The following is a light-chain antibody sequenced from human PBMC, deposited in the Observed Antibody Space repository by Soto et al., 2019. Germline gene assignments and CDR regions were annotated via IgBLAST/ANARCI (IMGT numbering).Light chain of an antibody. J-gene: IGLJ2*01. CDR3: TSFTRSSNNV. Sequence: QSALTQPASVSGSPGQSITISCTGTSSDVGAYNYVSWYQQHPGKAPKLMIYDVSNRPSGVSNRFSGSKSGNTGSLTISVLQAEDEAYYYCTSFTRSSNNVFGGGTKLPV. CDR2: DVS. CDR1: SSDVGAYNY. V-gene: IGLV2-14*01.